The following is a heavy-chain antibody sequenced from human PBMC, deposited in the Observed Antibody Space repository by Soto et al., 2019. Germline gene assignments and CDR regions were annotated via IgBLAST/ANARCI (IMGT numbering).Heavy chain of an antibody. CDR2: IYHSGST. CDR3: ARPIVVAPVYYAIDV. J-gene: IGHJ6*02. D-gene: IGHD3-22*01. V-gene: IGHV4-38-2*01. Sequence: SETLSLTCAVSGYSISSGYYWGWIRQPPGMGLEWIGHIYHSGSTHYNPSLESRVTMSVDRSKNQFSLKLSSVTAADTAVYYCARPIVVAPVYYAIDVWGQGTTVTVSS. CDR1: GYSISSGYY.